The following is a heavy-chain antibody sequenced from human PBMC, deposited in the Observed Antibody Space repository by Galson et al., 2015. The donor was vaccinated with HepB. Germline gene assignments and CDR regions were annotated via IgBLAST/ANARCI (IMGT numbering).Heavy chain of an antibody. CDR3: AKDRHCSGGSCYNQD. D-gene: IGHD2-15*01. J-gene: IGHJ4*02. CDR1: GFTFSSYA. Sequence: SLRLSCAASGFTFSSYAMSWVRQAPGKGLEWVSAISGSGGSTYYADSVKGRFTISRDNSKNTLYLQMNSLRAEDTAVYYCAKDRHCSGGSCYNQDWGQGTLVTVSS. V-gene: IGHV3-23*01. CDR2: ISGSGGST.